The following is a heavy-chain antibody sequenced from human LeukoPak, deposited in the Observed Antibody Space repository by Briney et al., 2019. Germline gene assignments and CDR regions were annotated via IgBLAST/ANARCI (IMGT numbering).Heavy chain of an antibody. CDR2: ISSSSSTI. CDR3: ARTANIVVVVAATRYYYYGMDV. J-gene: IGHJ6*02. V-gene: IGHV3-48*01. D-gene: IGHD2-15*01. CDR1: GFTFSSYS. Sequence: PGGSLRLSCAASGFTFSSYSMNWVRQAPGKGLEWVSYISSSSSTIYYADSVEGRFTISRDNAKNSLYLQMNGLRAEDTAVYYCARTANIVVVVAATRYYYYGMDVWGQGTTVTVSS.